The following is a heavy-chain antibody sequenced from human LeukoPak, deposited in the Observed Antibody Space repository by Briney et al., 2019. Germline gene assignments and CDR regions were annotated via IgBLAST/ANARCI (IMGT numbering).Heavy chain of an antibody. J-gene: IGHJ3*02. CDR3: AEPLRFLEWWIDAFDI. Sequence: GGSLRLSCAASGFTFSSYSMHWVRQAPGKGLEWVVVISYDGSNKYYADSVKGRFTISRDNSKNTLYLQMNSLRAEDTAVYYCAEPLRFLEWWIDAFDIWGQGTMVTVSS. V-gene: IGHV3-30*18. CDR2: ISYDGSNK. CDR1: GFTFSSYS. D-gene: IGHD3-3*01.